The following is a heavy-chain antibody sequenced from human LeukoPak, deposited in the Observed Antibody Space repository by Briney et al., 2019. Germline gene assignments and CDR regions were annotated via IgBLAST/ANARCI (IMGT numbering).Heavy chain of an antibody. J-gene: IGHJ3*02. Sequence: ASVRVSCKASGYTFTSYDINWVRQATGQGLEWMGWMNPNSGNTGYAQKFQGRVTMTRNTSISTAYMELSSLRSEDTAVYYCATGKVGTTRNNDAFDIWGQGTMVTVSS. V-gene: IGHV1-8*01. D-gene: IGHD1-26*01. CDR2: MNPNSGNT. CDR3: ATGKVGTTRNNDAFDI. CDR1: GYTFTSYD.